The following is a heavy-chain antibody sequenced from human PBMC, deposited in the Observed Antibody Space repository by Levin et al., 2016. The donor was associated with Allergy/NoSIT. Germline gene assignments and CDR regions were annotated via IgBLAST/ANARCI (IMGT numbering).Heavy chain of an antibody. CDR2: ISYDGSNK. CDR3: ARSPLIVASARSFDN. D-gene: IGHD2/OR15-2a*01. Sequence: PGKGLEWVAVISYDGSNKYYADSVKGRFTVSRDNYKKTLYLQMNSPRAEDTAVYYCARSPLIVASARSFDNWGQGTLVTVSS. V-gene: IGHV3-30*03. J-gene: IGHJ4*02.